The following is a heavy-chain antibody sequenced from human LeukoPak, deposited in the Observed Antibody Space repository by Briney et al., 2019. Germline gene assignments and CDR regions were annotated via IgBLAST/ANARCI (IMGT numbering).Heavy chain of an antibody. CDR3: AKSRAPTAAPDAFDI. CDR2: IRYGVSNE. Sequence: PGGSLRLSCVASGFTFSNYGIHWVRQAPGKGLEWVAFIRYGVSNEYYADSVKGRFTISRDNSKNSLYLQMNSLRAEDTAVYYCAKSRAPTAAPDAFDIWAKGQWSPSLQ. D-gene: IGHD1-14*01. CDR1: GFTFSNYG. J-gene: IGHJ3*02. V-gene: IGHV3-30*02.